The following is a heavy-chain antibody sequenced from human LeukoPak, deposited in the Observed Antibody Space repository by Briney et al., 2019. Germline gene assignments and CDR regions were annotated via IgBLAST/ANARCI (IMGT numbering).Heavy chain of an antibody. CDR2: ISYDGSNK. D-gene: IGHD6-13*01. Sequence: GGSLRLSCAASGFTFSSYAMHWVRQAPGKGLERVAVISYDGSNKYYADSVKGRFTISRDNSKNTLYLQMNSLRAEDTAVYYCARQYSSSWSYYYYGMDVWGQGTTVTVSS. CDR3: ARQYSSSWSYYYYGMDV. J-gene: IGHJ6*02. V-gene: IGHV3-30-3*01. CDR1: GFTFSSYA.